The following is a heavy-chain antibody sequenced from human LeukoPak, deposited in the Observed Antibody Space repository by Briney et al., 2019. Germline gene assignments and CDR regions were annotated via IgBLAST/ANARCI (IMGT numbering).Heavy chain of an antibody. V-gene: IGHV3-53*01. CDR3: ATGGTYYLDY. J-gene: IGHJ4*02. D-gene: IGHD1-1*01. CDR1: GLIVSANY. CDR2: IYRSGTT. Sequence: GGSLRLSCAASGLIVSANYMTWVRQAPGKGLEWVSVIYRSGTTNYAESVQGRFTISRDESKNTLYLQLNSLRDDDTAIYYCATGGTYYLDYWGQGSLVIVSS.